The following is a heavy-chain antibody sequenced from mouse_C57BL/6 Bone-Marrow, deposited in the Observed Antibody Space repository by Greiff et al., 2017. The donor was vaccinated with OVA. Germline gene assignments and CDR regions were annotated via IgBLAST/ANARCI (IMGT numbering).Heavy chain of an antibody. V-gene: IGHV2-5*01. Sequence: VKLVESGPGLVQPSQSLSITCTVSGFSLTSYGVHWVRQSPGKGLEWLGVIWRGGSTDYNAAFMSRLSITKDNSKSQVFFKMNSLQADDTAIYYCAKTGGSSYWFAYWGQGTLVTVSA. CDR2: IWRGGST. CDR3: AKTGGSSYWFAY. CDR1: GFSLTSYG. J-gene: IGHJ3*01. D-gene: IGHD1-1*01.